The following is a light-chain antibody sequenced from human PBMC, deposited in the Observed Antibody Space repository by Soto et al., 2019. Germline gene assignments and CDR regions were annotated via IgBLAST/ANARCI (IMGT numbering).Light chain of an antibody. J-gene: IGKJ1*01. CDR1: QEISNY. Sequence: DIPMIQSPASLSASVGDRVTITCQASQEISNYLNWYQQKPGKAPKLLIYDASNLDRGVPSRFSGRGSGTDFTFIISSLQPEDFATYYSQRYDRLPRTFGRGKKVEI. V-gene: IGKV1-33*01. CDR3: QRYDRLPRT. CDR2: DAS.